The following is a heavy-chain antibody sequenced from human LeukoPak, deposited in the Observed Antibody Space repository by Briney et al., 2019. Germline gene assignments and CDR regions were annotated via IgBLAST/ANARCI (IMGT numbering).Heavy chain of an antibody. V-gene: IGHV1-18*01. D-gene: IGHD3-9*01. J-gene: IGHJ6*04. CDR3: AAAVDYDILTGRPRAFDI. CDR2: ISAYNGNT. CDR1: GYTFISYG. Sequence: GASVKVSCKAYGYTFISYGISCVRQAPGQGLEWMGGISAYNGNTNYAQKFQGRVTMTRDTSISTAYMELSRLRSDDTAVYYCAAAVDYDILTGRPRAFDIWGKGTTVTISS.